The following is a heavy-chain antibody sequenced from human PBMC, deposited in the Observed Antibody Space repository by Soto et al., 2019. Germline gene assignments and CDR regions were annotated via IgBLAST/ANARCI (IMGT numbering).Heavy chain of an antibody. J-gene: IGHJ4*02. CDR3: AKAIVVVISPGFYFDY. V-gene: IGHV3-23*01. Sequence: GSLRLSCAASGFAFTTYAMSWVRQAPGKGLEWVSGISGSGGSTYYADSVKGRFTISRGNSKNTLYLQMNSLRAEDTAVYYCAKAIVVVISPGFYFDYWGQGTLVTVSS. CDR1: GFAFTTYA. CDR2: ISGSGGST. D-gene: IGHD3-22*01.